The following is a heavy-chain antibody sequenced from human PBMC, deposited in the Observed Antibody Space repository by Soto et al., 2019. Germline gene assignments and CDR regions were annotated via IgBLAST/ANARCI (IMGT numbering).Heavy chain of an antibody. CDR2: MNAGNGNT. CDR1: GYTFTGYA. D-gene: IGHD6-19*01. CDR3: ARAVAVAADFDY. J-gene: IGHJ4*02. Sequence: QVQLVQSGAEEKKPGASVKVSCKASGYTFTGYAMHLVRQAPGQRLEWMGWMNAGNGNTKYSQKFQGRVTITRATSARTAYLELSRLRPEATAVYYCARAVAVAADFDYWGQGTLVTVSS. V-gene: IGHV1-3*05.